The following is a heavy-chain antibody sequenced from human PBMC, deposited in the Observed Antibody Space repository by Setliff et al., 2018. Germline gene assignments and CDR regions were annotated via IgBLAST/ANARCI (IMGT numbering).Heavy chain of an antibody. V-gene: IGHV3-48*01. CDR2: ISTSSGTR. Sequence: HPGGSLRLSGVVSGFSFSNYGMTWVRQAPGKGLEWISYISTSSGTRYYADSVKGRFTISRDNANQSLYLQMNSLRAEDTAVYYCARLALTGYDSSGYYYALEYYYYMDVWGKGTTVTVSS. CDR3: ARLALTGYDSSGYYYALEYYYYMDV. D-gene: IGHD3-22*01. CDR1: GFSFSNYG. J-gene: IGHJ6*03.